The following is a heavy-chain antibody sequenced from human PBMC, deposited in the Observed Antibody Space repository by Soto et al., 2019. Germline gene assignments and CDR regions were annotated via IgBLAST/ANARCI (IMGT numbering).Heavy chain of an antibody. CDR2: ISYDGSNK. Sequence: QVQLVESGGGVVQPGRSLRLSCAASGFTFSSYGMHWVRQAPGKGLEWVAVISYDGSNKYYADSVKGRFTISRDNSKNTLYLQMNSLRAEDTAVYYCVSRVAGNLDYWGQGTLVTVSS. V-gene: IGHV3-30*03. CDR3: VSRVAGNLDY. D-gene: IGHD6-19*01. CDR1: GFTFSSYG. J-gene: IGHJ4*02.